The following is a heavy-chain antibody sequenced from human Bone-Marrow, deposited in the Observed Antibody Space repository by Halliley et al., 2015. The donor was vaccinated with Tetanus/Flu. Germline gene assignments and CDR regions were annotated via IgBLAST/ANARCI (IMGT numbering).Heavy chain of an antibody. V-gene: IGHV6-1*01. Sequence: LVKPTQTLSLICAISGDSVSSTSAAWNWIRQSPSRGLEWLGRTYYRSKWYNHYALSVKSRITINPDTSKNHFSLHLDSVTPEDTAVYYCARVDDSWEGYGLDVWGQGTTVIVSS. CDR2: TYYRSKWYN. CDR3: ARVDDSWEGYGLDV. CDR1: GDSVSSTSAA. D-gene: IGHD3-3*01. J-gene: IGHJ6*02.